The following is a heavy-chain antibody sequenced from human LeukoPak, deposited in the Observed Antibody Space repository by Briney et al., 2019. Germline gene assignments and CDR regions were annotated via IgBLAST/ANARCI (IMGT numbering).Heavy chain of an antibody. CDR3: AREDWFHFDY. D-gene: IGHD3-10*01. J-gene: IGHJ4*02. V-gene: IGHV3-7*03. CDR1: GFAFSSSW. Sequence: GGSLRLSCAASGFAFSSSWMSWVRQAPGKGLEWVANINKDATAKYYVDSVKGRFTISRDNAKNSLYLQMNGLRAKDTAVYYCAREDWFHFDYWGQGTLVTVSS. CDR2: INKDATAK.